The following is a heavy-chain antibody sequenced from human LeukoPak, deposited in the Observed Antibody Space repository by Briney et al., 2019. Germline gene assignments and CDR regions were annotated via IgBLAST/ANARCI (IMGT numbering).Heavy chain of an antibody. J-gene: IGHJ4*02. CDR2: ISSSGSTI. D-gene: IGHD3-22*01. CDR1: GFTFSSYE. CDR3: ASYTYCYDSSGYYYVPY. Sequence: GGSLRLSCAASGFTFSSYEMNWVRQAPGKGLEWVSYISSSGSTIYYADSVKGRFTISRDNAKNSLYLQMNSLRAEDTAVYYCASYTYCYDSSGYYYVPYWGQETLVTVSS. V-gene: IGHV3-48*03.